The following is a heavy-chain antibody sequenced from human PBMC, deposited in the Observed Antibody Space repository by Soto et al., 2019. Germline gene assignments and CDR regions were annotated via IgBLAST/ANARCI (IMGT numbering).Heavy chain of an antibody. V-gene: IGHV3-30-3*01. J-gene: IGHJ4*02. Sequence: GGSLRLSCAASGFTFSSYAMHWVRQAPGKGLEWVAVISYDGSNKYYADSVKGRFTISRDNSKNTLYLQMNSLRAEDTAVYYCARAIVAAAGRAMDYWGQGTLVTVSS. CDR3: ARAIVAAAGRAMDY. D-gene: IGHD6-13*01. CDR2: ISYDGSNK. CDR1: GFTFSSYA.